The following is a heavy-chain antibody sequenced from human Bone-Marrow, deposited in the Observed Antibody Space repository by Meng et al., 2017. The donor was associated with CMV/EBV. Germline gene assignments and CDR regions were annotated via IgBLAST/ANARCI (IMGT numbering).Heavy chain of an antibody. CDR1: GFRFDDYG. Sequence: GESLKISCVASGFRFDDYGMTWVRQAPGKGLEWLSGINWNGGSTGYADSVRGRFTISRDSVKKSLYLQMNSLRVEDTAVYYCARDGGVETGWFDPWGQGTLVTVSS. J-gene: IGHJ5*02. V-gene: IGHV3-20*04. CDR3: ARDGGVETGWFDP. CDR2: INWNGGST. D-gene: IGHD3-3*01.